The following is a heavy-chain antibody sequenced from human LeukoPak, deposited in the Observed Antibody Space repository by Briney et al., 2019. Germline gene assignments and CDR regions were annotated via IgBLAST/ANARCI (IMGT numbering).Heavy chain of an antibody. CDR1: GFTFSSYA. V-gene: IGHV3-23*01. CDR3: AKDTGWLGELLDAFDI. CDR2: ISGSGGST. D-gene: IGHD3-10*01. Sequence: PGGSLRLSCAASGFTFSSYAMSWVRQAPGKGLEWVSAISGSGGSTYYADSVKGRFTISRDNSKNTLYLQMNSLRAEDTAVYYCAKDTGWLGELLDAFDIWGQGTMVTVSS. J-gene: IGHJ3*02.